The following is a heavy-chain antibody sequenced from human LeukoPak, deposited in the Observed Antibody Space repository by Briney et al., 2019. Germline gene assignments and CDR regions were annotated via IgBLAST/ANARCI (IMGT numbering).Heavy chain of an antibody. D-gene: IGHD3-10*01. CDR1: GFTFSTYT. Sequence: GGSLRLSCVASGFTFSTYTMNWVRQAPGMGLEWISYMSGSSGFTNYADSVKGRFTISRDNAKNSLYLQMNSLRADDTAVYYCARVPSSAWFDPWGQGTLVTVSS. CDR2: MSGSSGFT. CDR3: ARVPSSAWFDP. V-gene: IGHV3-21*05. J-gene: IGHJ5*02.